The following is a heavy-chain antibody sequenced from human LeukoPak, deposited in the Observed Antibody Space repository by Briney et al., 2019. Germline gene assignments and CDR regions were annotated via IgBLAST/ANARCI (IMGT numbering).Heavy chain of an antibody. CDR1: GYSISSGYY. CDR3: ARDVWTNYYYYMDV. Sequence: SETLSLTCTVSGYSISSGYYWGWIRQPPGKGLEWIGSIYHSGSTYYNPSLKSRVTISVDTSKNQFSLKLSSVTAADTAVYYCARDVWTNYYYYMDVWGKGTTVTVSS. V-gene: IGHV4-38-2*02. J-gene: IGHJ6*03. D-gene: IGHD3/OR15-3a*01. CDR2: IYHSGST.